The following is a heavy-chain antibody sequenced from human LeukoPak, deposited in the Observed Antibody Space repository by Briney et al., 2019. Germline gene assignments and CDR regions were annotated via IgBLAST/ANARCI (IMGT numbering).Heavy chain of an antibody. J-gene: IGHJ4*02. V-gene: IGHV3-9*01. CDR3: STSRPDRFLDS. Sequence: GGSLRLSCAASGFNFNDYDINWVWQVPGKGVEWVSGINWNSVHIGYADSVKGRFTISRDNAQQSVHLQIFSLRPEDTALYYCSTSRPDRFLDSWGQGTLVAVST. D-gene: IGHD1-14*01. CDR1: GFNFNDYD. CDR2: INWNSVHI.